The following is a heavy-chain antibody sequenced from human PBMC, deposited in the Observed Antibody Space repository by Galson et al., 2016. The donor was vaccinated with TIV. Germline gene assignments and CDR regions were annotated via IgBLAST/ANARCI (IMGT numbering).Heavy chain of an antibody. CDR1: GDTFTGYY. Sequence: SVKVSCKASGDTFTGYYVHWVRQAPGQGLECMGWIDPRSVATNYAQKFQGRVTMTRDTSISTAHMELTRLTPDDPAVYYCARARYGDYFDYWGQGTLVTVSS. V-gene: IGHV1-2*02. J-gene: IGHJ4*02. CDR2: IDPRSVAT. D-gene: IGHD4-17*01. CDR3: ARARYGDYFDY.